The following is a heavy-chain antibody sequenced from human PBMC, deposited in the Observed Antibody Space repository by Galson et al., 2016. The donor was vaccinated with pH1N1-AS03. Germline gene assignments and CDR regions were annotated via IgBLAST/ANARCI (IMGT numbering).Heavy chain of an antibody. CDR3: ARGNLRAWEVAYD. CDR1: GFTFSSYS. D-gene: IGHD1-26*01. V-gene: IGHV3-48*01. J-gene: IGHJ1*01. CDR2: ISSSSSTI. Sequence: SLRLSCAASGFTFSSYSMNWVRQASGKGLEWVSYISSSSSTIYYADSVKGRFTISRDNAKNSLYLQMNSLRAEDTAVYYCARGNLRAWEVAYDWGQGTLVTVSS.